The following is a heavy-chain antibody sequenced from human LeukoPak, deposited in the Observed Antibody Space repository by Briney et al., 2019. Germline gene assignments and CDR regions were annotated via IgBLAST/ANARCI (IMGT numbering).Heavy chain of an antibody. D-gene: IGHD6-13*01. V-gene: IGHV1-2*02. Sequence: ASVKVSCKASGYTFTSYDINWVRQATGQGLEWMGWINPNSGGTSYAQKFQGRVTMTRDTSISTAYMELSRLRSDDTAVYYCARVPRYSSSWRWFDPWGQGTLVTVSS. CDR1: GYTFTSYD. J-gene: IGHJ5*02. CDR3: ARVPRYSSSWRWFDP. CDR2: INPNSGGT.